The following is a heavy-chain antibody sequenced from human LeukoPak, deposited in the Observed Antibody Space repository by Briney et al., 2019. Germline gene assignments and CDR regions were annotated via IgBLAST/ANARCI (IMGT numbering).Heavy chain of an antibody. CDR1: GGSISSYY. J-gene: IGHJ4*02. D-gene: IGHD1-26*01. V-gene: IGHV4-59*01. CDR2: IYYSGST. Sequence: PSETLSLTCTVSGGSISSYYWSWIRQPPGKGLEWIGYIYYSGSTNYNPSLKSRVTISVDTSKNQFSLKLSSVTAADTAVYYSARGSYYFYFDYWGQGTLVTVSS. CDR3: ARGSYYFYFDY.